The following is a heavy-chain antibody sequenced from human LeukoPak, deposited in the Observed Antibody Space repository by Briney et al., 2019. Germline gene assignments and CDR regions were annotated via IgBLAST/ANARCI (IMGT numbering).Heavy chain of an antibody. V-gene: IGHV4-4*07. CDR2: IYTSGST. CDR3: ARFTKDSSSSSGYYFEY. CDR1: GVSVTSYY. D-gene: IGHD6-13*01. J-gene: IGHJ4*02. Sequence: SETLSLTCTVSGVSVTSYYWSWLRQPAGKGLEWIGRIYTSGSTSYNPSLRSRLTMSVDTSKNQFSLNLSSVTAADTAVYYCARFTKDSSSSSGYYFEYWGQGTLVTVSS.